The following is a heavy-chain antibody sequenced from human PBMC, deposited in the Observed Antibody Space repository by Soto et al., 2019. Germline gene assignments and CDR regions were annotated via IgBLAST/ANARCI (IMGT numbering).Heavy chain of an antibody. CDR2: ISSTGDRT. CDR1: GFTFSGYY. D-gene: IGHD3-10*01. J-gene: IGHJ4*02. Sequence: QVQLVESGGGLVKPGGSLRLSCAASGFTFSGYYMSWIRQAPRKRLECISYISSTGDRTKYADSVKGRFTISRENAKKSLYLQRNSLRAEDTAVYYCLRETSDHVDNWGQGTLVTVSS. V-gene: IGHV3-11*05. CDR3: LRETSDHVDN.